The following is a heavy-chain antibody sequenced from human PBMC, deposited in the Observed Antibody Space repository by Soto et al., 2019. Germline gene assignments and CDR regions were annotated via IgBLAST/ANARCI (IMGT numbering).Heavy chain of an antibody. CDR1: GFTFSSYG. CDR3: ANYNLDILTGLSWRY. D-gene: IGHD3-9*01. V-gene: IGHV3-30*18. CDR2: ISYDGSNK. Sequence: QVQLVESGGGVVQPGRSLRLSCAASGFTFSSYGMHWVRQAPGKGLEWVAVISYDGSNKYYADSVKGRFTISRDNSKNTLYLQMNSLRAEDTAVYYCANYNLDILTGLSWRYWGQGTLVTVSS. J-gene: IGHJ4*02.